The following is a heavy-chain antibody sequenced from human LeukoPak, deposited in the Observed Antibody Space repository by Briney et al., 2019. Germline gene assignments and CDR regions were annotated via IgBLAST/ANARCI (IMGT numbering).Heavy chain of an antibody. CDR1: GYTFTGYY. CDR3: AREGIAAAGTESENWFDP. D-gene: IGHD6-13*01. J-gene: IGHJ5*02. CDR2: INPNSGGT. Sequence: ASVKVSCKASGYTFTGYYMHWVRRAPGQGLEWMGWINPNSGGTNYAQKFQGRVTMTRDTSISTAYMELSRLRSDDTAVYYCAREGIAAAGTESENWFDPWGQGTLVTVSS. V-gene: IGHV1-2*02.